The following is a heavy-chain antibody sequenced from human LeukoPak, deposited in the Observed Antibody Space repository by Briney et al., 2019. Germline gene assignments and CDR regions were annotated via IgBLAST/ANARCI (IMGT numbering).Heavy chain of an antibody. J-gene: IGHJ4*02. CDR3: AISFYDSLTGYWGYFDS. CDR2: LFYSGST. V-gene: IGHV4-39*01. CDR1: GGSISTSSYY. D-gene: IGHD3-9*01. Sequence: SETLSLTCTVSGGSISTSSYYWGWIRQPPGKGLEWIGSLFYSGSTYYNPSLKSRLTITVDTSKNQFSLKLSSVTAADTAVYYCAISFYDSLTGYWGYFDSWGQGTLVTVSS.